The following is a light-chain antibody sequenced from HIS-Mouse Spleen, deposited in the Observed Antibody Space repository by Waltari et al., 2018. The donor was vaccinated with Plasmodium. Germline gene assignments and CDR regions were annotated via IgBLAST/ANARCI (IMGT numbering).Light chain of an antibody. V-gene: IGKV3-15*01. CDR2: GAS. CDR3: QQYGSSPIT. Sequence: EIVMTHSTATLSVSPGETATLSCRTSQSVRSNLAWYQQKPGQAPRLLIYGASTRATGIPARFSGSGSGTEVTLTISRLEPEDFAVYYCQQYGSSPITFGQGTRLEIK. CDR1: QSVRSN. J-gene: IGKJ5*01.